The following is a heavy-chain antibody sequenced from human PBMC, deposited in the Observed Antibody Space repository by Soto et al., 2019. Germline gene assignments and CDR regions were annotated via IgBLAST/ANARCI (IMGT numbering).Heavy chain of an antibody. CDR1: GFTFSSYW. CDR3: ARATGADTEDY. D-gene: IGHD3-10*01. CDR2: IKEDGSER. V-gene: IGHV3-7*04. J-gene: IGHJ4*02. Sequence: EVQLVESRGGVVQPGGSLRLSCAASGFTFSSYWMSWVRQAPGKGLEWVANIKEDGSERYYVDSVKGRFTISRDNAKNSLYLQMISLRAEDTAVYYCARATGADTEDYWGQGTLVTVSS.